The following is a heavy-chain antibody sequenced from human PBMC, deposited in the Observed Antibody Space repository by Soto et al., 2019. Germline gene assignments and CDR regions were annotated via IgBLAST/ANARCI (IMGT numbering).Heavy chain of an antibody. J-gene: IGHJ5*02. Sequence: QVQLVQSGAEVKKPGASVKVSCKASGYTFTSYDINWVRQATGQGPEWMGWINPHSGNTGYAQKFQGSGTMTRNTFISAAYMELSSLRSEDTAVYYGARGSRPSREIVVVVAATHYWFARWGQGTLVTVSS. CDR3: ARGSRPSREIVVVVAATHYWFAR. D-gene: IGHD2-15*01. CDR1: GYTFTSYD. CDR2: INPHSGNT. V-gene: IGHV1-8*01.